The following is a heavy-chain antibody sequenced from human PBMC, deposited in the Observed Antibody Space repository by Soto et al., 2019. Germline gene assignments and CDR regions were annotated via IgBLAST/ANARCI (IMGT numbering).Heavy chain of an antibody. D-gene: IGHD6-19*01. J-gene: IGHJ4*02. CDR2: IYYSGST. CDR3: ASLVAVAGRGY. V-gene: IGHV4-31*03. Sequence: SETLSLTCTVSGGSISSGGYYWSWIRQHPGKGLEWIGYIYYSGSTNYNPSLKSRVTISVDKSKNQFSLKLSSVTAADTAVYYCASLVAVAGRGYWGQGTLVTVSS. CDR1: GGSISSGGYY.